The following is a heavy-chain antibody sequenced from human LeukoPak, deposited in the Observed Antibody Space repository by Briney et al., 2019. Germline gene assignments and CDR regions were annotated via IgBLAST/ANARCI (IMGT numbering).Heavy chain of an antibody. V-gene: IGHV1-2*02. CDR1: GYTFTAYY. CDR3: ARARKFGIAAAVPGGYYYYYYMDV. D-gene: IGHD6-13*01. Sequence: GASVKVSCKASGYTFTAYYIHWVRQAPGQGLEWMGWINPNSGGTNYAQKFQGRVTMTRDTSISTAYMELSRLRSDDTAVYYCARARKFGIAAAVPGGYYYYYYMDVWGKGTTVTVSS. CDR2: INPNSGGT. J-gene: IGHJ6*03.